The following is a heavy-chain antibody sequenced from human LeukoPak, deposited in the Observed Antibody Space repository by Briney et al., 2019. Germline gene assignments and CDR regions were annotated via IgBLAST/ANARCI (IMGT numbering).Heavy chain of an antibody. CDR2: INHSGST. J-gene: IGHJ4*02. CDR1: GGPFSGYF. V-gene: IGHV4-34*01. Sequence: PSETLSLTCAVYGGPFSGYFWSWIRQAPGKGLDWIGEINHSGSTNYNPSLKSRVSILVDTSKSQFSLKLSSVTAADTAVYYCARRYDDAGSPINDWGRGILVTVSS. D-gene: IGHD3-10*01. CDR3: ARRYDDAGSPIND.